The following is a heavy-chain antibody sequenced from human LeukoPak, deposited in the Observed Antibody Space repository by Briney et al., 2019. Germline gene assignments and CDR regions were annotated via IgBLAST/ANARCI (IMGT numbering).Heavy chain of an antibody. CDR3: ARLVPERFFQLNPEGYYDY. CDR1: GEPFSGYY. V-gene: IGHV4-34*01. J-gene: IGHJ4*02. D-gene: IGHD3-3*01. Sequence: SETLSLTCAVSGEPFSGYYWGWIRQPPGKGLELIGEINRHGNADYNPSLKSRVSMSIDTSKNQFSLKLISVTAADTAVYYCARLVPERFFQLNPEGYYDYWGQGTLVTVSS. CDR2: INRHGNA.